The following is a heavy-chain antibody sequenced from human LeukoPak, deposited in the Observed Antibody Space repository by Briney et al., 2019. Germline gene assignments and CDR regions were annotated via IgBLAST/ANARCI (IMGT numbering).Heavy chain of an antibody. CDR3: ARGRRIVGATSFDY. Sequence: SETLSLTCTVSGGSISSYYWSWIRQPPGKGLEWIGYIYYSGSTNYNPSLKSRVTISVDTSKNQFSLKLSSVTAADTAVYYCARGRRIVGATSFDYWGQGTLVTVSS. CDR1: GGSISSYY. J-gene: IGHJ4*02. D-gene: IGHD1-26*01. CDR2: IYYSGST. V-gene: IGHV4-59*01.